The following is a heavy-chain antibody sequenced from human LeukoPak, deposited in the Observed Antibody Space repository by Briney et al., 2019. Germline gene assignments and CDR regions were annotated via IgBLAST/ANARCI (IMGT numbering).Heavy chain of an antibody. CDR2: ISSSSSYI. V-gene: IGHV3-21*01. CDR3: ARVSSSSLISDY. CDR1: GFTFSSYS. D-gene: IGHD6-6*01. Sequence: GGSLRLSCAASGFTFSSYSMNWVRQAPGKGLEWVSSISSSSSYIYYADSVKGRFTISRDNAKNSLYLQMNSLRAEDTAVYYCARVSSSSLISDYWGQGTLVTVSS. J-gene: IGHJ4*02.